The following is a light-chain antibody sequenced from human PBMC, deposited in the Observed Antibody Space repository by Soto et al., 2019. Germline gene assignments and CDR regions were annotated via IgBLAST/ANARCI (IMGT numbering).Light chain of an antibody. CDR3: LQHNSYPYT. CDR1: QGIRNY. V-gene: IGKV1-17*03. J-gene: IGKJ2*01. CDR2: GAS. Sequence: DLQMTQSPSAMSASVGDRVTITCRASQGIRNYLAWFQQKPGKVPKRLIYGASSLQSGVPSRFSGSGSGTEFTLTISSLQPEDFATYYCLQHNSYPYTFGQGTKLEIK.